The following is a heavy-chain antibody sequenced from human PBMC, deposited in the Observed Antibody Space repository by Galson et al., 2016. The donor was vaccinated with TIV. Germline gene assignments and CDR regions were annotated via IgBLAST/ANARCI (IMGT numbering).Heavy chain of an antibody. Sequence: SLRLSCAASGLTFSNHAMSWVRQAPGKGLEWVSGISGSGGDTYYAGSVKRRFTISRDNSKNLVYLQLNSLTAEDTAPYFCANHPTSIFYYYGMDVWGRGTTVTVS. V-gene: IGHV3-23*01. CDR3: ANHPTSIFYYYGMDV. CDR2: ISGSGGDT. J-gene: IGHJ6*02. CDR1: GLTFSNHA. D-gene: IGHD1-1*01.